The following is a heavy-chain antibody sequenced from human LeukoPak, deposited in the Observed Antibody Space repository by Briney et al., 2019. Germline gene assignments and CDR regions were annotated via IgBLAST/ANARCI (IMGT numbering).Heavy chain of an antibody. CDR2: INAGNGNT. CDR3: AREDYYDSSGYYYTPPGGLDY. CDR1: GYTFTSYG. J-gene: IGHJ4*02. Sequence: GASVKVSCKASGYTFTSYGISWVRQAPGQGLEWMGWINAGNGNTKYSQEFQGRVTITRDTSASTAYMELSSLRSEDMAVYYCAREDYYDSSGYYYTPPGGLDYWGQGTLVTVSS. D-gene: IGHD3-22*01. V-gene: IGHV1-3*03.